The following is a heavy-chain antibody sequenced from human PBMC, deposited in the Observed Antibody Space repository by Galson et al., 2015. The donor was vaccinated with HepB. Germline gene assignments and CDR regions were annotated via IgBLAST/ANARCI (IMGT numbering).Heavy chain of an antibody. CDR3: AKDHMSGPAVAY. Sequence: SLRLSCAASGFSFSTYDMSWVRQAPGKGMEWVAAREGGGATFYTDAVKGRFTISRDNSKNTLNLQMISLRAEDTAVYYCAKDHMSGPAVAYWGQGTLVTVSS. CDR2: REGGGAT. V-gene: IGHV3-23*01. CDR1: GFSFSTYD. D-gene: IGHD2-15*01. J-gene: IGHJ4*02.